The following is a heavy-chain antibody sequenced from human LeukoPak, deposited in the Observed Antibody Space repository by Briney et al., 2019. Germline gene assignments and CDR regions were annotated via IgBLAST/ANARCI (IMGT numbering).Heavy chain of an antibody. D-gene: IGHD2-2*03. Sequence: GASVKVSCKASGYTFTSYYMHWVRQAPGQGLDWMGIINPSGGSTSYAQKFQGRVTMTRDTSTSTVYMELSSLRSEDTAVYYCARAGNGYYSYVYWGQGTLVTVSS. CDR3: ARAGNGYYSYVY. V-gene: IGHV1-46*01. CDR1: GYTFTSYY. CDR2: INPSGGST. J-gene: IGHJ4*02.